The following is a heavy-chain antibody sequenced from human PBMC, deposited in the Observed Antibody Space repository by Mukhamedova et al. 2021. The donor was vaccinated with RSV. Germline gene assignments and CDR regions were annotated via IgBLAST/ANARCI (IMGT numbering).Heavy chain of an antibody. J-gene: IGHJ3*02. CDR2: ISAYNGNT. CDR3: ASELITMVRGVIINIGAFDI. D-gene: IGHD3-10*01. Sequence: GWISAYNGNTNYAQKLQGRVTMTTDTSTSTAYMELRSLRSDDTAVYYCASELITMVRGVIINIGAFDIWGQGTMVTVSS. V-gene: IGHV1-18*01.